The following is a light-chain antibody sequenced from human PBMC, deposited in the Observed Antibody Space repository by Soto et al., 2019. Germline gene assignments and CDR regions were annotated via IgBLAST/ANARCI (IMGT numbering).Light chain of an antibody. CDR3: GTCDSSLSAGV. J-gene: IGLJ3*02. CDR1: SSNIGYNY. V-gene: IGLV1-51*01. Sequence: QSVLTQPPSVSAAPGQKVTISCSGSSSNIGYNYVSCYQQLPGTAPKLLIYDNKKRPSGIPDRFSGSKSGTSATLGITGLQTGDEADYYCGTCDSSLSAGVFGGGTKVTVL. CDR2: DNK.